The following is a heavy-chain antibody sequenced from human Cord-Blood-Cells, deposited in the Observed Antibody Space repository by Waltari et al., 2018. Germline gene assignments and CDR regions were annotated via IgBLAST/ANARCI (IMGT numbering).Heavy chain of an antibody. CDR2: NKSKTDGGTT. D-gene: IGHD6-13*01. CDR1: GFTFSNAW. V-gene: IGHV3-15*01. CDR3: ASGIAAYYFDY. J-gene: IGHJ4*02. Sequence: EVQLVESGGGLVKPGGSLRLSCAASGFTFSNAWMSWVRQAPGKGLEWVGRNKSKTDGGTTDYAEPVKGRFTISRDDSKNTLYLQMNSLKTEDTAVYYCASGIAAYYFDYWGQGTLVTVSS.